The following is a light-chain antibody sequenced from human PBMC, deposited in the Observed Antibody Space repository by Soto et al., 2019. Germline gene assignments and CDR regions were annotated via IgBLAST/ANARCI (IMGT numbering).Light chain of an antibody. J-gene: IGKJ1*01. V-gene: IGKV1-5*01. CDR1: QTIDSW. Sequence: DIQMTQSPSILSASLGDSVTITCRASQTIDSWVAWYQHKPGKAPKLLVYDATSLESGVSSRFSGSGSGTEFTLTISSLQPDDFATYYCQQYNSYSWTFGQGTKVDI. CDR2: DAT. CDR3: QQYNSYSWT.